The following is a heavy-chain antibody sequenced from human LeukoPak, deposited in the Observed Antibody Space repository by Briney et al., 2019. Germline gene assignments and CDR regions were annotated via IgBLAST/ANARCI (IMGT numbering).Heavy chain of an antibody. V-gene: IGHV3-33*08. CDR3: ARDRGSSGWYADY. CDR1: GFTFSGYT. Sequence: GGSLRLSCAASGFTFSGYTMHWVRQAPGKGLEWVAVIWYDGSNKYYADSVKGRFTISRDNSKNTLYLQMNSLRAEDTAVYYCARDRGSSGWYADYWGQGTLVTVSS. CDR2: IWYDGSNK. D-gene: IGHD6-19*01. J-gene: IGHJ4*02.